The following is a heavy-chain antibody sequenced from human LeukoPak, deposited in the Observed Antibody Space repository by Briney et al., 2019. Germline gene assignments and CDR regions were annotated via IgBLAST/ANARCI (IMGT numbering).Heavy chain of an antibody. Sequence: SQTLSLTCAISGDSVSSNSAAWNWIRQSPSRGLEWLGRTYYRSKWYNDYAVSVKSRITINPDTSKNQFSLQLNSVTPEDTAVYYCARDGWNYLPRPLDWYFDLWGRGTLVTVSS. CDR2: TYYRSKWYN. CDR3: ARDGWNYLPRPLDWYFDL. J-gene: IGHJ2*01. V-gene: IGHV6-1*01. D-gene: IGHD1-7*01. CDR1: GDSVSSNSAA.